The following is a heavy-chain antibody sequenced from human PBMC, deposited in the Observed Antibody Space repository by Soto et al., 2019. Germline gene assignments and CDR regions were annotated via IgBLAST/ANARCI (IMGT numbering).Heavy chain of an antibody. J-gene: IGHJ3*02. CDR2: ISSSSSTI. D-gene: IGHD6-19*01. CDR3: ARTGIAVAGRVYDAFAI. CDR1: GFTFSSYS. Sequence: SLRLSCAASGFTFSSYSMNWVRQAPGKGLEWVSYISSSSSTIYYADSVKGRFTISRDNAKNSLYLQMNSLRAEDTAVYYCARTGIAVAGRVYDAFAIWGQGTMVTVSS. V-gene: IGHV3-48*01.